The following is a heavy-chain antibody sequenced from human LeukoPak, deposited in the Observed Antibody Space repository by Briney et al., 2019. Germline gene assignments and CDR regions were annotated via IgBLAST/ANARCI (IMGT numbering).Heavy chain of an antibody. CDR3: AGHPAEMNTL. V-gene: IGHV3-21*01. Sequence: GGSLRLSCAASGLTFSNYRMNWVRQAPGKGLEWVSSISSSGNYIYYADSMRGRFTISRHNAENSVYLELSGLRAEDTAVYFCAGHPAEMNTLWGQGTLVTVSS. CDR1: GLTFSNYR. J-gene: IGHJ4*02. D-gene: IGHD2-2*01. CDR2: ISSSGNYI.